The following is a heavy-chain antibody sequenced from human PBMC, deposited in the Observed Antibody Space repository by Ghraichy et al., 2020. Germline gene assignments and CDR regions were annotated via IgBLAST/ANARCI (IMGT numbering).Heavy chain of an antibody. CDR2: IRSKAYGGTT. V-gene: IGHV3-49*04. CDR1: GFTFGDYS. J-gene: IGHJ4*02. Sequence: GESLNISCTASGFTFGDYSMSWVRQAPGKGLEWVGFIRSKAYGGTTEYASSVKGRFTISRDDSKSIAYLQMNSLKTEDTAVYYCTRGSFSYVAPSFYWGQGTLVTVSS. CDR3: TRGSFSYVAPSFY. D-gene: IGHD1-26*01.